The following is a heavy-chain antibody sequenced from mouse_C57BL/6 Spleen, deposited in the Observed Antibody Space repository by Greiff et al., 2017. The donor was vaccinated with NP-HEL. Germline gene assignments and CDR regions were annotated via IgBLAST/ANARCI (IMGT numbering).Heavy chain of an antibody. D-gene: IGHD2-3*01. CDR3: ARVRWLLRDYYAMDY. J-gene: IGHJ4*01. V-gene: IGHV3-6*01. Sequence: EVKLQESGPGLVKPSQSLSLTCSVTGYSITSGYYWNWIRQFPGNKLEWMGYISYDGSNNYNPSLKNRISITRDTSKNQFFLKLNSVTTEDTATYYCARVRWLLRDYYAMDYWGQGISVTVSS. CDR1: GYSITSGYY. CDR2: ISYDGSN.